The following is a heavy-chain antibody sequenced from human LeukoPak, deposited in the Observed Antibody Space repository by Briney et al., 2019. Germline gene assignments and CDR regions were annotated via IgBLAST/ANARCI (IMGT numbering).Heavy chain of an antibody. CDR3: ARGWIQLWYPSLSYYMDV. D-gene: IGHD5-18*01. V-gene: IGHV4-34*01. CDR2: INHSGST. J-gene: IGHJ6*03. CDR1: GGSFSGYY. Sequence: SETLSLTCAVYGGSFSGYYWSWIRQPPGKGLEWIGEINHSGSTNYNPSLKGRVTISVDTSKNQFSLKLSSVTAADTAVYYCARGWIQLWYPSLSYYMDVWGKGTTVTVSS.